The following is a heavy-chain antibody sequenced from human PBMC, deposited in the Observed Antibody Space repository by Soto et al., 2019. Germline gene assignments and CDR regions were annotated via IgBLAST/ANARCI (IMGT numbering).Heavy chain of an antibody. CDR1: GGAFRSSV. V-gene: IGHV1-69*01. CDR2: IDPLFGTP. CDR3: AGGSTRTFDY. Sequence: QVQLVQSGAEVRKSGSSVRVSCKAFGGAFRSSVISWMRQAPGQGLEWIGGIDPLFGTPNYAPKFQGRVTITADESTTTGNLDLSGLTTDDTAVYYCAGGSTRTFDYWGQGTLLTVSS. J-gene: IGHJ4*02. D-gene: IGHD3-16*01.